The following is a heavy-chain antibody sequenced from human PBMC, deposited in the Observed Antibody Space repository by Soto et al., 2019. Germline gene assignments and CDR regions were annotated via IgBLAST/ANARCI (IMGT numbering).Heavy chain of an antibody. V-gene: IGHV4-31*03. Sequence: SETLSLTCTVSGVSISSGGYYWTWIRQHPQKGLEWIGHIYYSGSTYYNPSLKSRVTVSVDTSKNQFSLKLSSVTAADTAVYYCARVTGIYYYGMDVWGQGTTVTVSS. CDR1: GVSISSGGYY. CDR2: IYYSGST. D-gene: IGHD3-10*01. J-gene: IGHJ6*02. CDR3: ARVTGIYYYGMDV.